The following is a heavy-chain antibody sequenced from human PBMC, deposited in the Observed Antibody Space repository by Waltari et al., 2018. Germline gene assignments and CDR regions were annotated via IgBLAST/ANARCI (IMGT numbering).Heavy chain of an antibody. CDR1: GFTFSNYL. CDR3: ARGRATNDY. CDR2: IKQDGSEK. Sequence: EVQLVESGGGLVQPGGSLRLSCAASGFTFSNYLMTWVRQAPGKGLEWVANIKQDGSEKYYVDSVKGRFTISRDNAKNSLYLQMNSLRAEDMAVYYCARGRATNDYWGQGTLVTVSS. V-gene: IGHV3-7*01. J-gene: IGHJ4*02.